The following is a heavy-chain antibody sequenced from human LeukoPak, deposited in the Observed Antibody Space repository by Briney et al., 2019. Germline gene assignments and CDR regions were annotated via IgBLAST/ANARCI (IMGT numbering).Heavy chain of an antibody. D-gene: IGHD1-26*01. CDR3: ARGGRWLQFYY. J-gene: IGHJ4*02. CDR1: GGSMSGSNYY. V-gene: IGHV4-39*07. Sequence: SETLSLTCTVSGGSMSGSNYYWGWIRQPPGKGLEWIGSIYYSGRTNYNPPLKSRVTISVDTSKNQFSLKLSSVTAADTAVYYCARGGRWLQFYYWGQGTLVTVSS. CDR2: IYYSGRT.